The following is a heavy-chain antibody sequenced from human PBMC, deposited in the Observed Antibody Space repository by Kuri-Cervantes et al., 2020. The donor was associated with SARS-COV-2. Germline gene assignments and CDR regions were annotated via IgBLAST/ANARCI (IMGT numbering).Heavy chain of an antibody. V-gene: IGHV3-33*06. CDR1: GFTFSSYG. D-gene: IGHD6-19*01. CDR3: AKDAAYSSGWGTFDY. J-gene: IGHJ4*02. CDR2: IWYDGSNK. Sequence: GGSLRLSCAASGFTFSSYGMHWVRQAPGKGLEWVAVIWYDGSNKYYADSVKGRFTISRDNSKNTLYLQMNSLRAEDTAVYYCAKDAAYSSGWGTFDYWGQGTLVTVSS.